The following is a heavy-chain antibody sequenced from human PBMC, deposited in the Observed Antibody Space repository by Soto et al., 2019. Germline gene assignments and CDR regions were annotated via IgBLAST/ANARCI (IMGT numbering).Heavy chain of an antibody. J-gene: IGHJ4*02. Sequence: PSETLSLTCTVAGGSISSYYWSWIRQPPGKGLEWIGYIYYSGSTNYNPSLKSRVTISVDTSKNQFSLKLSSVTAADTAVYYRAREVDSCFDYWGQGTLVTVSS. D-gene: IGHD2-2*01. CDR3: AREVDSCFDY. CDR1: GGSISSYY. V-gene: IGHV4-59*01. CDR2: IYYSGST.